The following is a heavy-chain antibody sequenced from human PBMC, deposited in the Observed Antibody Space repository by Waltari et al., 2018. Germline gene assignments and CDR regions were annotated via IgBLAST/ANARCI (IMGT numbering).Heavy chain of an antibody. D-gene: IGHD2-2*01. CDR1: GYSISSGYY. V-gene: IGHV4-38-2*01. Sequence: QVQLQESGPGLVKPSETLSLTCAVSGYSISSGYYWGWIRQPPGKGLEWIGSIYHSGSTYYNPSLKSRVTISVDTSKNQFSLKLSSVTAADTAVYYSARRSTAGGYFDYWGQGTLVTVSS. CDR2: IYHSGST. CDR3: ARRSTAGGYFDY. J-gene: IGHJ4*02.